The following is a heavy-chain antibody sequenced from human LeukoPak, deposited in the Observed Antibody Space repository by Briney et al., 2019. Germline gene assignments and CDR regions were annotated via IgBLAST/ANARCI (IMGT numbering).Heavy chain of an antibody. D-gene: IGHD3-22*01. Sequence: SETLSLTCAVYGGPFSDYYWSWIRQPPGKGLEWIGYIYYSGSTYYNPSLKSRVTISVDTSKNQFFLKLSSVTAADTAVYYCARDNSSGYPRFDYWGQGTLVTVSS. CDR3: ARDNSSGYPRFDY. V-gene: IGHV4-30-4*08. J-gene: IGHJ4*02. CDR1: GGPFSDYY. CDR2: IYYSGST.